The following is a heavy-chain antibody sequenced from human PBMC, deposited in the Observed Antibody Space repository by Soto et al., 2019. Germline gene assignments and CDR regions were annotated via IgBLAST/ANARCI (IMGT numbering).Heavy chain of an antibody. Sequence: QVQLVQSGAEVKQPGSSVKVSCKASGGTFDTYAITWVRQAPGQGLEWMAGIIPMLDSANYAEKFQDRVTITADESTSTVYMEVSSLRAEDTAVYYCARTYHYDSLGKTYFYYGMDVWGQGTTVTVSS. CDR2: IIPMLDSA. CDR3: ARTYHYDSLGKTYFYYGMDV. D-gene: IGHD3-22*01. V-gene: IGHV1-69*12. CDR1: GGTFDTYA. J-gene: IGHJ6*02.